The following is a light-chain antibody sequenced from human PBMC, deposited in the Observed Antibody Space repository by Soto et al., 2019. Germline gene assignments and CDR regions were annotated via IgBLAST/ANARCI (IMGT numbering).Light chain of an antibody. CDR1: QSVSSY. CDR2: DAS. J-gene: IGKJ5*01. V-gene: IGKV3-11*01. CDR3: QQRGNWPIT. Sequence: EIVLTQSPGTLSLSPGERATLSCRASQSVSSYLAWYQQKPGQAPRLLIYDASNRVTGIPARFSGSGSGTDFTLTISSLEPEDFAVYYCQQRGNWPITFGQGTRLEIK.